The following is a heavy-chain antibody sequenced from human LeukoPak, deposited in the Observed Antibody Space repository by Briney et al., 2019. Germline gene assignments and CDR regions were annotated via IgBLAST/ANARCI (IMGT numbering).Heavy chain of an antibody. CDR3: ARGAWATRLGS. V-gene: IGHV4-34*01. J-gene: IGHJ4*02. CDR1: GESLNSYY. CDR2: IYESGST. Sequence: PSETLSLICAVYGESLNSYYWSWIRQPPVKVLEWIGEIYESGSTEYNPSLRSRVTISMVPSKQQFSLSLTSVTAADTAVYYCARGAWATRLGSWGLGTPVIVSS. D-gene: IGHD2-15*01.